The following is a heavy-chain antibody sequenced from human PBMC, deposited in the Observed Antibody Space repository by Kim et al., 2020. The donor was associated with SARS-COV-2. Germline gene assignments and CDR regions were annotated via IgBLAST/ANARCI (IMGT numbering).Heavy chain of an antibody. V-gene: IGHV3-15*01. D-gene: IGHD3-3*01. CDR3: TAQGYYDFWSGYYHRDYDAFDI. Sequence: GSLRLSCAASGFTFSNAWMSWVRQAPGKGLEWVGRIKSKTDGGTTDYAAPVKGRFTISRDDSKNTLYLQMNSLKTEDTAVYYCTAQGYYDFWSGYYHRDYDAFDIWGQGTMVTVSS. CDR2: IKSKTDGGTT. J-gene: IGHJ3*02. CDR1: GFTFSNAW.